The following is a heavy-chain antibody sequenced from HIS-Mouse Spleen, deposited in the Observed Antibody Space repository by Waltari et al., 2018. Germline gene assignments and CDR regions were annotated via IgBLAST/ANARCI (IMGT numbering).Heavy chain of an antibody. V-gene: IGHV4-39*07. J-gene: IGHJ2*01. D-gene: IGHD6-13*01. CDR1: GGSIINSNYY. CDR2: IYYSGGP. CDR3: AIEIPYSGGWYDWYFDL. Sequence: QLQLQESGPGLVKPSETLSLTCTVSGGSIINSNYYWGWIRQRPGKGLEWMGSIYYSGGPYYIPSPMSRVTISVDTSTNEFSLKLSSVTAADTAVYYCAIEIPYSGGWYDWYFDLWGRRTLVPVSS.